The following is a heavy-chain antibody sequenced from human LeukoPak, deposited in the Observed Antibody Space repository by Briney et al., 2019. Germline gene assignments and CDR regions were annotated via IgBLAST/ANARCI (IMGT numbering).Heavy chain of an antibody. CDR3: ARLGRDYYGSGSYYSSFDY. CDR1: GYSFTSYW. V-gene: IGHV5-51*01. Sequence: GESLKISCKGSGYSFTSYWIGWVRQMPGKGLEWMGIIYPGDSDTRYSPSFQGQVTISADKSISTAYLQWSSLKASDTAMYYCARLGRDYYGSGSYYSSFDYWGQGTLVTVSS. CDR2: IYPGDSDT. J-gene: IGHJ4*02. D-gene: IGHD3-10*01.